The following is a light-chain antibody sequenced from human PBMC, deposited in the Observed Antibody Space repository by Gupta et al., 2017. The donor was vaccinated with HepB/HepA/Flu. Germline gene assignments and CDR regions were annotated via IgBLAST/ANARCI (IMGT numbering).Light chain of an antibody. CDR2: SAS. V-gene: IGKV1-17*02. CDR3: LQHYNYPLT. J-gene: IGKJ3*01. Sequence: GDRVTITCRASQGIGNDLRWFQQKPGKAPKRLIYSASSLDSGVPSRFSGTGSGTEFTLTISNLQPEDFATYYCLQHYNYPLTFGPGTKVEIK. CDR1: QGIGND.